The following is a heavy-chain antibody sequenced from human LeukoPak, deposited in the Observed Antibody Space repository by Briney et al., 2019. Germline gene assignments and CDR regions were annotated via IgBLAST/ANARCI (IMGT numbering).Heavy chain of an antibody. CDR2: ISYDGSNK. J-gene: IGHJ4*02. CDR1: GFTFSSYA. Sequence: GGSLRLSCAASGFTFSSYAMHWVRQAPGKGLEWVAVISYDGSNKYYADSVKGRFTISRDNSKNTLYLQMNSPRAEDTAVYYCARALHWGQGTLVTVSS. V-gene: IGHV3-30-3*01. CDR3: ARALH.